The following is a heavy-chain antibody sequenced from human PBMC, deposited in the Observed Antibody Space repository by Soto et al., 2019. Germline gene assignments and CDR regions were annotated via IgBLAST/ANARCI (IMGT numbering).Heavy chain of an antibody. Sequence: GGSLRLSCAASGFTFSSYIMNWVRQAPGKGLEWVSYISSSSSTIYYADSVKGRFTISRDNAKNSLYLQMNSLRDEDTAVYYCARDHDSSGWYDAFDIWGQGTMVTVSS. CDR1: GFTFSSYI. D-gene: IGHD6-19*01. CDR2: ISSSSSTI. J-gene: IGHJ3*02. CDR3: ARDHDSSGWYDAFDI. V-gene: IGHV3-48*02.